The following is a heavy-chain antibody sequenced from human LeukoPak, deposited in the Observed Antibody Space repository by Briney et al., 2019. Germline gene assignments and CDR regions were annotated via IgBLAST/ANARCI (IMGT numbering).Heavy chain of an antibody. V-gene: IGHV3-74*01. D-gene: IGHD5-18*01. CDR2: INSDGGST. CDR1: GFTFSSYW. J-gene: IGHJ4*02. CDR3: ARGLRAPGPFDY. Sequence: PGGSLRLSCAASGFTFSSYWMHWVRQAPGKGLVWVSRINSDGGSTSYADSVKGRFTISRDNAKNTLYLQMNSLRAEDTAVYYCARGLRAPGPFDYWGQGTLVTVSS.